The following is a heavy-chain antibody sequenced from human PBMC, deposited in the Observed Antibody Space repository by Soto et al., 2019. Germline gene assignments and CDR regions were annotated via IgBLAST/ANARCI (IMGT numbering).Heavy chain of an antibody. CDR2: IYWDDDK. J-gene: IGHJ5*02. CDR1: GFSLSTRGVG. D-gene: IGHD3-22*01. V-gene: IGHV2-5*02. CDR3: AHRPLRGYYYDSREGNWFDP. Sequence: SGPTLVNPTQTLTLTCTFSGFSLSTRGVGVGWIRRPPGKALEWLAFIYWDDDKRYSPSLKTRLTIAKDTSKNQVVLTMTNMDPVDTATYYFAHRPLRGYYYDSREGNWFDPWGQGTLVTAPQ.